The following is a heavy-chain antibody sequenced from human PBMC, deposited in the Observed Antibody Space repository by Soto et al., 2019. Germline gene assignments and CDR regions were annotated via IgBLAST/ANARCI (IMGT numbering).Heavy chain of an antibody. Sequence: SETLSLTCAVSGGSISSSNWWSWVRQPPGKGLEWIGEIYHSGSTNYNPSLKSRVTISVDKSKNQFSLKLSSVTAADTAVYYCATFPQGATRIFDYWGQGTLVTVSS. CDR1: GGSISSSNW. CDR3: ATFPQGATRIFDY. J-gene: IGHJ4*02. D-gene: IGHD1-26*01. V-gene: IGHV4-4*02. CDR2: IYHSGST.